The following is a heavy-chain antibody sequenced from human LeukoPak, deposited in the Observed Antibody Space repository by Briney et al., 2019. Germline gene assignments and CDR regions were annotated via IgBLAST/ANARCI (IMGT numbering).Heavy chain of an antibody. CDR3: VRGRGIAGPTTLDY. CDR2: IKQDGSEK. V-gene: IGHV3-7*03. CDR1: GFTFSSYW. D-gene: IGHD1-26*01. Sequence: GGSLRLSCAASGFTFSSYWMHWVRQAPGKGLEWVANIKQDGSEKYYVDSVKGRFTISRDNAKNSLYLQMNSLRVEDTAVYYCVRGRGIAGPTTLDYWGQGTLVTVSS. J-gene: IGHJ4*02.